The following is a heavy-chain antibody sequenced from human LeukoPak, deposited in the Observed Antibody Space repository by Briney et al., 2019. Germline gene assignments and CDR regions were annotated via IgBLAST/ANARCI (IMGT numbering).Heavy chain of an antibody. J-gene: IGHJ5*02. CDR2: INHSGST. CDR1: GGSFSGYY. D-gene: IGHD3-10*01. V-gene: IGHV4-34*01. CDR3: ARDSGTTGEVKFDP. Sequence: SETLSLTCAVYGGSFSGYYWSWIRQPPGKALEWIGEINHSGSTNYNPSLKSRVTISVDTSKNQFSLKLSSVTAADTAVYYCARDSGTTGEVKFDPWGQGTLVTVSS.